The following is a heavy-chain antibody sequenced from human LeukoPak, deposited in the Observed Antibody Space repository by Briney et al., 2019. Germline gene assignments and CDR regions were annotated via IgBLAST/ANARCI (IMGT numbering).Heavy chain of an antibody. CDR1: GFTFSSYE. V-gene: IGHV3-48*03. J-gene: IGHJ4*02. CDR2: IIRSGSTI. D-gene: IGHD3-10*01. CDR3: AKDLYPMVRGVIQLDY. Sequence: GGSLRLSCAASGFTFSSYEMNWVRQSPRTGLEWVSYIIRSGSTIYYAVSVKGRFTISRDNSKNTLYLQMNSLRAEDTAVYYCAKDLYPMVRGVIQLDYLGQGTLVTVSS.